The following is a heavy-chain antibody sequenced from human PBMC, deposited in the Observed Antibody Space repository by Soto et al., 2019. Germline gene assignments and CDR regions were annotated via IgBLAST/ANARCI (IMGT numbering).Heavy chain of an antibody. V-gene: IGHV1-69*13. J-gene: IGHJ4*02. CDR1: GGTFSSYA. D-gene: IGHD4-17*01. Sequence: SVKVSCKASGGTFSSYAISWVRQAPGQGLEWMGGIIPIFGTANYAQKFQGRVTITADESTSTAYMELSSLRSEDTAVYYCARDPRYGDFPYCFDYCRQRPLFTVCS. CDR2: IIPIFGTA. CDR3: ARDPRYGDFPYCFDY.